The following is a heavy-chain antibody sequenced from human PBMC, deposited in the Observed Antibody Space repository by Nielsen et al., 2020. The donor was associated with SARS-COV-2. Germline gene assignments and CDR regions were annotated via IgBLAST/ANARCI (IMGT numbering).Heavy chain of an antibody. CDR2: IYYSGST. J-gene: IGHJ5*02. V-gene: IGHV4-39*01. D-gene: IGHD4-17*01. CDR3: ARVLNDYGDLRFDP. Sequence: SETLSLTCTVSGGSISSSSYYWGWIRQPPGKGLEWIGSIYYSGSTYYNPSLKSRVTISVDTSKNQFSLKLSSVTAADTAVYYCARVLNDYGDLRFDPWGQGTLVTVSS. CDR1: GGSISSSSYY.